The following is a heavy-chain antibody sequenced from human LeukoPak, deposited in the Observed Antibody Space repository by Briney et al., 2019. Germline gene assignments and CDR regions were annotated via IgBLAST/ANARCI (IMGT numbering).Heavy chain of an antibody. CDR1: GGSFSGYY. CDR2: INHSGST. J-gene: IGHJ6*02. V-gene: IGHV4-34*01. D-gene: IGHD4-17*01. Sequence: SETLSLTCAVYGGSFSGYYWSWIRQPPGKGLEWIGEINHSGSTNYNPSLKSRVTISVDTSENQFSLKLSSVTAADTAVYYCARADYGDYYYYGMDVWGQGTTVTVSS. CDR3: ARADYGDYYYYGMDV.